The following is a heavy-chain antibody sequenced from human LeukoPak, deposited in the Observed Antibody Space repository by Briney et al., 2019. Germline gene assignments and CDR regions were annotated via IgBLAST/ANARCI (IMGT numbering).Heavy chain of an antibody. V-gene: IGHV1-18*01. CDR3: AENGRFLELFVN. D-gene: IGHD3-3*01. CDR2: ISAYNGNT. Sequence: GASVKVSCKASGYTFTSYGISWVRQAPGQGLEWMGWISAYNGNTNYAQKLQGRVTMTTDTSTSTADMEPRSLRSDDPAVYYCAENGRFLELFVNWGQGTLVTVSS. J-gene: IGHJ4*02. CDR1: GYTFTSYG.